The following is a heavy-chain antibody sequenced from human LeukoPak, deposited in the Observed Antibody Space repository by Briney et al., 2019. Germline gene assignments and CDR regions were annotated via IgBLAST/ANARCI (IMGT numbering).Heavy chain of an antibody. J-gene: IGHJ4*02. V-gene: IGHV3-23*01. CDR3: AIDPNWGTHS. CDR1: GFTFSSSA. Sequence: PGGSLRLSCAASGFTFSSSAMSWVRQVPGKGLEWVSGISASGGSTYYADSVRGRFTISRDNSKNTLYVQMNSLRVEDMAVYYCAIDPNWGTHSWGQGVLVTVSS. CDR2: ISASGGST. D-gene: IGHD7-27*01.